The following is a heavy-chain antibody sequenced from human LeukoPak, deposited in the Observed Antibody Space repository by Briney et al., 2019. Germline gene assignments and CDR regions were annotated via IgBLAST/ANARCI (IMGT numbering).Heavy chain of an antibody. CDR2: INHCGST. CDR3: TRGYYYDSSGYFNNWFDP. J-gene: IGHJ5*02. V-gene: IGHV4-34*01. Sequence: PSETLSLTCAVYGGSFSGYYWSWIRQPPGKGLEWIGEINHCGSTNYNPSLKSRVTISVDTSKNQFSLKLSSVTAADTAVYYCTRGYYYDSSGYFNNWFDPWGQGTLVTVSS. CDR1: GGSFSGYY. D-gene: IGHD3-22*01.